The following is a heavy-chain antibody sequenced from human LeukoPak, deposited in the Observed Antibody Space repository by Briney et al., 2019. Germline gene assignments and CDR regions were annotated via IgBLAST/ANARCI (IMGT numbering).Heavy chain of an antibody. D-gene: IGHD3-9*01. CDR2: IIPIFGTA. J-gene: IGHJ4*02. Sequence: ASVKVSCKASGGTFSSYAISWVRQAPGQGLEWMGGIIPIFGTANYAQKFQGRVTITADESTSTAYMELSSLRSEDTAVYYCARRHWDDILTGYYIFDYWGQGTLVTVSS. V-gene: IGHV1-69*01. CDR1: GGTFSSYA. CDR3: ARRHWDDILTGYYIFDY.